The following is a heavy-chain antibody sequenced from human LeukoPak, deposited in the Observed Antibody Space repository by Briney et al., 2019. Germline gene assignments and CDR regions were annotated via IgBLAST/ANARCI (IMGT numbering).Heavy chain of an antibody. CDR1: GFTFSSYG. J-gene: IGHJ4*02. CDR2: IWYDGRNK. D-gene: IGHD2-15*01. V-gene: IGHV3-33*01. CDR3: AREGEYYCSGGSCYSGIHFDY. Sequence: GGSLRLSCAASGFTFSSYGMHWVRQAPGKGLEWVAVIWYDGRNKNYADSVKGRFTISRDNSKNTLFLQMNSPRADDTAVYYCAREGEYYCSGGSCYSGIHFDYWGQGTLVTVSS.